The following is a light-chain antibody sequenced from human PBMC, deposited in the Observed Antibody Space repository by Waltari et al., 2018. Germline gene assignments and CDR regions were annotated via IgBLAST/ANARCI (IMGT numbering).Light chain of an antibody. CDR1: QGISSN. Sequence: IQSTPSPSPLSASVGDRVTITCRASQGISSNLAWYQQKPGKAPKLLISAASTLQSGVPLRFSGSGSGTDFTLTISSLQPEDFATYYCQQLNSYPITFGQGTRLEIK. V-gene: IGKV1-9*01. J-gene: IGKJ5*01. CDR2: AAS. CDR3: QQLNSYPIT.